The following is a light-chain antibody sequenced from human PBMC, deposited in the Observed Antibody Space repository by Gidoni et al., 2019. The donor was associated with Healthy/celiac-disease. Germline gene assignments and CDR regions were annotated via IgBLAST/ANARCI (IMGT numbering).Light chain of an antibody. CDR2: YAS. CDR1: QSVSSY. Sequence: EIVLTQSPATLSLSPGERATLSCRASQSVSSYLAWYQQKPGQAPRLLIYYASNRATGIPARFSGSGSGTDFTLTISSLEPEDFAVYYCQQRSNWLTFXGXTKVEIK. CDR3: QQRSNWLT. V-gene: IGKV3-11*01. J-gene: IGKJ4*01.